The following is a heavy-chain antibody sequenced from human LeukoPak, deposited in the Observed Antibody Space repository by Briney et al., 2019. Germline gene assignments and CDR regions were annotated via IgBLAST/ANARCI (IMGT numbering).Heavy chain of an antibody. CDR3: ARLIKDYDILTGYQPTSFDY. Sequence: SETLSLTCTVSGGSISYWGWIRQPPGKGPEWVGTIYYTGSTYYNPSLKSRLTISVDTSKGQVSLQLSSVTAADTAVYYCARLIKDYDILTGYQPTSFDYWGQGTLVTVSS. V-gene: IGHV4-39*01. CDR1: GGSISY. D-gene: IGHD3-9*01. J-gene: IGHJ4*02. CDR2: IYYTGST.